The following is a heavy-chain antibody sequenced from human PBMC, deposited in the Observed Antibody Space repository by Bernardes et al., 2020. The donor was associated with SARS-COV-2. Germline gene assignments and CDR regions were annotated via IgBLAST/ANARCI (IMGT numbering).Heavy chain of an antibody. CDR2: VTGGGDST. Sequence: GGSLRLSCIGSGFTFSNYAMSWVRQAPGKGLEWVSAVTGGGDSTYYADSVKGRFTISRDNSKYTLYLQMNSLRVEDTAVYYCAKEVTYTSGWRRGDYWGQGTLVTVSS. CDR3: AKEVTYTSGWRRGDY. CDR1: GFTFSNYA. J-gene: IGHJ4*02. V-gene: IGHV3-23*01. D-gene: IGHD6-19*01.